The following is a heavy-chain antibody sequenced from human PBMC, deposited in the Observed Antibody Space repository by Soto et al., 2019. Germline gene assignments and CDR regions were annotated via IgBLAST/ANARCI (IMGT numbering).Heavy chain of an antibody. CDR1: GGSISSSSYF. J-gene: IGHJ3*02. V-gene: IGHV4-39*01. CDR2: MYYSGTT. Sequence: PSETLSLTCTVSGGSISSSSYFWGWIRQPPGKGLEWIGSMYYSGTTYYNPSLKSRVTISVDTSKNQFSLKLSSVTAADTAVYYCARHERLHYAFDIWGQGTMVTVSS. CDR3: ARHERLHYAFDI. D-gene: IGHD2-15*01.